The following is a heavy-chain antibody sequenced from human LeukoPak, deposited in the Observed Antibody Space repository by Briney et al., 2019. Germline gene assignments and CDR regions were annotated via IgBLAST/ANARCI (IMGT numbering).Heavy chain of an antibody. CDR2: ISSSGDST. J-gene: IGHJ4*02. CDR3: AKDRWYSSGYFDY. Sequence: PGGSLRLSCAASGFTFSSYSMNWVRQAPGKGLEWVSAISSSGDSTYYADSVKGRFTISRDNSKNTLYLQMNSLRAEDTAVYYCAKDRWYSSGYFDYWGQGTLVTVSS. D-gene: IGHD6-19*01. V-gene: IGHV3-23*01. CDR1: GFTFSSYS.